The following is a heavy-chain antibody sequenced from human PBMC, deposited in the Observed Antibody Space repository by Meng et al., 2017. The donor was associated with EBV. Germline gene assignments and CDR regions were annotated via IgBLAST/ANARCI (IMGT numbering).Heavy chain of an antibody. Sequence: VPLVQFSGEVKKPGSSGKVSCKTSGGPFRYYAISWVRQAPGQGLEWLGGFLPRLGAPNYAQKFHGRVKITADESTSTHYMDLSSLRSEDTAIYYCASESGRGYTPDYWGQGTLVTVSS. J-gene: IGHJ4*02. CDR2: FLPRLGAP. V-gene: IGHV1-69*01. D-gene: IGHD3-10*01. CDR3: ASESGRGYTPDY. CDR1: GGPFRYYA.